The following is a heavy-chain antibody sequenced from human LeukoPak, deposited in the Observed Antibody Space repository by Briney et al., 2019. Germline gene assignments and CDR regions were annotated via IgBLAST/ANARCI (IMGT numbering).Heavy chain of an antibody. Sequence: SQTLSRTCTVSAGSVTSSSYEWGWIHQPPGKGLQRIGRIYCSGITYNNPSVKSRVTKSVDQSKNLFSLKLSSMTAANTAVYYCARHPANDYGDYEVDYWGKGTLVTVSS. CDR2: IYCSGIT. J-gene: IGHJ4*02. V-gene: IGHV4-39*01. CDR1: AGSVTSSSYE. CDR3: ARHPANDYGDYEVDY. D-gene: IGHD4-17*01.